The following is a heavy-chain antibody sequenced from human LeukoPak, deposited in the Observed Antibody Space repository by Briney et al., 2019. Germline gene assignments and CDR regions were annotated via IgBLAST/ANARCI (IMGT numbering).Heavy chain of an antibody. Sequence: TSETLSLTCAVYGGSFSGYYWSWSRQPPGKGLEWIGEINHSGSTNYNPSLKSRVTISVDTSKHPFSLKLSSVTAADTAVYYCARGINYDFWSGYFHYHYMDVWRKGTTVTVSS. CDR2: INHSGST. CDR3: ARGINYDFWSGYFHYHYMDV. CDR1: GGSFSGYY. D-gene: IGHD3-3*01. V-gene: IGHV4-34*01. J-gene: IGHJ6*03.